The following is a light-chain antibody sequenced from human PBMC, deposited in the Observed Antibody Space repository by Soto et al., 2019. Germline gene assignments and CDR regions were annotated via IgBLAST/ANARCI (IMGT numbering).Light chain of an antibody. Sequence: EIVLTQSPDTLSLSPGETATLSCGASQSVSSSHIAWYQQKPGQSPRLLIDGASSRATGIPARFSGSGSGTEFTLTISSLQSEDFAVYYCQQYNNWPRTFGQGTKVDIK. CDR2: GAS. J-gene: IGKJ1*01. V-gene: IGKV3-15*01. CDR3: QQYNNWPRT. CDR1: QSVSSS.